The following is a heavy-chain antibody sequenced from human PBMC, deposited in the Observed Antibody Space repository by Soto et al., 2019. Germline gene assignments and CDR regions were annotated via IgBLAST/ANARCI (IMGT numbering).Heavy chain of an antibody. CDR3: ARDPLSQYSSSWFKGTDWFDP. V-gene: IGHV1-3*01. CDR2: INAGNGNT. CDR1: GYTFTSYA. D-gene: IGHD6-13*01. Sequence: ASVKVSCKASGYTFTSYAMHWVRQAPGQRLEWMGWINAGNGNTKYSQKFQGRVTMTRDTSISTAYMELSRLRSDDTAVYYCARDPLSQYSSSWFKGTDWFDPWGQGTLVTVSS. J-gene: IGHJ5*02.